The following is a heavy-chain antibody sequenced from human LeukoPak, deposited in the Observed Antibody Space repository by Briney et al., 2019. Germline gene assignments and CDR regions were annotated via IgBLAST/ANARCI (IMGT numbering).Heavy chain of an antibody. CDR3: ARDVSV. J-gene: IGHJ6*04. V-gene: IGHV3-53*01. Sequence: GGSLRLSCAASGYTVSTNYMSWVRQAPGKGLEWVSIIYSGGDTYYADSVKGRFTISKDNSKNALYLQMNSLRAEDTAVYYCARDVSVWGKGTTVTVSS. CDR2: IYSGGDT. CDR1: GYTVSTNY.